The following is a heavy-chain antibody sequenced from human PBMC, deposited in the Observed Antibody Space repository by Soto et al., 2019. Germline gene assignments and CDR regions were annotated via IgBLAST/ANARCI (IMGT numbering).Heavy chain of an antibody. CDR2: ISSSGSTI. CDR1: GFTFSDYY. Sequence: QVQLVESGGGLVKPGGSLRLSCAASGFTFSDYYMSWIRQAPGKGLEWVSYISSSGSTIYYADSVKGRFTISRDNAKNXLYLQMNSLRAEDTAVYYCASGLVPTYYYYYGMDVWGQGTTVTVSS. V-gene: IGHV3-11*01. D-gene: IGHD2-8*02. J-gene: IGHJ6*02. CDR3: ASGLVPTYYYYYGMDV.